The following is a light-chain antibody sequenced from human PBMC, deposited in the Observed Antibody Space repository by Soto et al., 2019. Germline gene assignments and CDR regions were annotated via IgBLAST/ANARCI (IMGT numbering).Light chain of an antibody. J-gene: IGKJ4*01. CDR3: QQYDSWPLT. CDR1: QSVDSN. Sequence: EVVLTQSPATLSVSPGEGATLSCRASQSVDSNLAWYQQKPGQAPRLLIYGASTRATGIPDRFRGSGSGTEFTLTISSLQSEDFAVYYCQQYDSWPLTFGGGTKVDIK. V-gene: IGKV3D-15*01. CDR2: GAS.